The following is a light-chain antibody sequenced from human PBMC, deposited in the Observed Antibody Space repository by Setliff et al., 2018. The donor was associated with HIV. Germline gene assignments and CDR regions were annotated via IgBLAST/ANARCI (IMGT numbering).Light chain of an antibody. CDR1: NIGSAS. CDR2: YDS. Sequence: SYELTQPPSVSVAPGKTARITCEGNNIGSASVHWYQQKPGQAPVVVIYYDSDRPSGIPERFSGSNSGNTATLTISRVEAGDEADYYCQVWDSSSGHPFAFGTGTKVTV. CDR3: QVWDSSSGHPFA. V-gene: IGLV3-21*04. J-gene: IGLJ1*01.